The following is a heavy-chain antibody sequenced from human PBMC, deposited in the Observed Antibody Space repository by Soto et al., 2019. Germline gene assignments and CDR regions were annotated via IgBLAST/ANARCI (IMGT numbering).Heavy chain of an antibody. V-gene: IGHV3-30*18. D-gene: IGHD3-10*01. CDR2: ISYDGSNK. CDR3: ENALYAAPITVVRGVIWPYGMDV. J-gene: IGHJ6*02. Sequence: QVQLVESGGGVVQPGRSLRLSCAASGFTFSSYGMHWVRQAPGKGLEWVAVISYDGSNKYYADSVKGRFTISRDNSKNTLYLQMNSLRAEATAVYYSENALYAAPITVVRGVIWPYGMDVCGQGTTVTVSS. CDR1: GFTFSSYG.